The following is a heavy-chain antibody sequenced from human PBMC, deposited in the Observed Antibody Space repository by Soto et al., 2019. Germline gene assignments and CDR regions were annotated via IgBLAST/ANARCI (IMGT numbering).Heavy chain of an antibody. Sequence: QVQLVQSGAEVKKPGASVKVSCKVSGYTLTELSMHWVRQAPGKGLEWMGGFDPEGGETSYEQKLQGTVTMTEETRTDTAYVELSSLRAEDADVYYCATTDVLRFLEWPVKLVCPVHSDYWGQGSLVTVSS. CDR1: GYTLTELS. CDR2: FDPEGGET. V-gene: IGHV1-24*01. J-gene: IGHJ4*02. CDR3: ATTDVLRFLEWPVKLVCPVHSDY. D-gene: IGHD3-3*01.